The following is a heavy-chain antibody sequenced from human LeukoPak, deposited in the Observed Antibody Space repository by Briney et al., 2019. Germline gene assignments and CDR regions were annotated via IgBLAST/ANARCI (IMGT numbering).Heavy chain of an antibody. CDR1: GFTFSSYG. CDR2: IRYDGSNK. D-gene: IGHD6-13*01. CDR3: ASIAAAGLDAFDF. Sequence: GGSLRLSCAASGFTFSSYGMHWVRQVPGKGLEGVAFIRYDGSNKYHADSVKGRFTISRDNSKNTLYLQMNRLRTEDTAVYYCASIAAAGLDAFDFWGQGTMVAVSS. V-gene: IGHV3-30*02. J-gene: IGHJ3*01.